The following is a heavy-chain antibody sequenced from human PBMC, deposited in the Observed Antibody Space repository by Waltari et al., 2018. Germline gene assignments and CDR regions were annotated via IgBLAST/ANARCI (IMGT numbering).Heavy chain of an antibody. J-gene: IGHJ5*02. D-gene: IGHD6-13*01. CDR3: ARIAAAGTLVLWFDP. CDR1: GFSLSTSGVG. CDR2: IYWNDDN. Sequence: QITLKESGPTLVNPTQTLTLTCTFSGFSLSTSGVGVGWIRQPPVKALEWLALIYWNDDNRYSPSLKSRLTITKDTSKNQVVLTMTNMDPVDTATYYCARIAAAGTLVLWFDPWGQGTLVTVSS. V-gene: IGHV2-5*01.